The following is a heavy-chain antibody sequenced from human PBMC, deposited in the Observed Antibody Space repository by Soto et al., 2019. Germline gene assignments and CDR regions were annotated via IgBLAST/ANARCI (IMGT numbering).Heavy chain of an antibody. D-gene: IGHD1-1*01. J-gene: IGHJ3*02. CDR2: INSDGSNK. CDR1: GFTFSSYG. V-gene: IGHV3-74*01. Sequence: GGSLSLSCAASGFTFSSYGMHWVRQAPGKGLGWVSVINSDGSNKYYADSVKGRFTISRDNAKNTLYLQMNSLRAEDTAVYYCARAGSPVDAFDIWGQGTMVTVSS. CDR3: ARAGSPVDAFDI.